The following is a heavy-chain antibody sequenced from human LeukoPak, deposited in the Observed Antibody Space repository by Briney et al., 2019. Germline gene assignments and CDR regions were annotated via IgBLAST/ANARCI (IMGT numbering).Heavy chain of an antibody. J-gene: IGHJ4*02. V-gene: IGHV1-69*06. CDR2: IIPIFGTA. D-gene: IGHD2-15*01. CDR1: GGTFSSYA. Sequence: SVKVSCKASGGTFSSYAISWVRQAPGQGLEWMGGIIPIFGTANYAQKFQGRVTITADKSTSTAYMELSSLRSEDTAVYYCARASCGGSCYFLRGGGGVFDYWGQGTLVTVSS. CDR3: ARASCGGSCYFLRGGGGVFDY.